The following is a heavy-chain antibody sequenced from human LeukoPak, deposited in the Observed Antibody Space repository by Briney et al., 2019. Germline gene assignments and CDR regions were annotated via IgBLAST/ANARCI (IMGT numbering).Heavy chain of an antibody. CDR3: ARIPYCTNGVCYPHAFDI. CDR2: INHSGST. D-gene: IGHD2-8*01. Sequence: SETLSLTCAVYGGSFSGYYWSWIRQPPGKGLEWIGEINHSGSTNYNPSLKSRVTISVDTSKNQFSLKLSSVTAADTAVYYCARIPYCTNGVCYPHAFDIWGQGTMVTVSS. J-gene: IGHJ3*02. V-gene: IGHV4-34*01. CDR1: GGSFSGYY.